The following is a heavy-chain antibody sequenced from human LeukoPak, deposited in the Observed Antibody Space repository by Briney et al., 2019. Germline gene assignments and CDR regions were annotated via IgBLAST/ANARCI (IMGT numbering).Heavy chain of an antibody. D-gene: IGHD3-9*01. J-gene: IGHJ4*02. CDR1: GFTFSSYA. Sequence: GGSLRLSCAASGFTFSSYAMSWVRQAPGKGLEWVSAISGSGGSTYYADSVKGRFTISRDNSKNTLYLQMNSLRPEDTAVYYCAKVGDYDILTGYYRGFDYWGQGTLVTVSS. V-gene: IGHV3-23*01. CDR3: AKVGDYDILTGYYRGFDY. CDR2: ISGSGGST.